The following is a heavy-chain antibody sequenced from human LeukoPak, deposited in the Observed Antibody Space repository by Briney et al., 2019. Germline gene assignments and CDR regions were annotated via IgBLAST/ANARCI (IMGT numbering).Heavy chain of an antibody. CDR2: INSDGSST. Sequence: GGSLRLSCAASGFTFSSYWMHWVRQAPGKGLVWVSRINSDGSSTSYADSVKGQFTISRDNAKNTLYVQMNSLRAEDTAVYYCARDWRGGSRNYFYSYMDVWGKGTTVTVSS. J-gene: IGHJ6*03. CDR3: ARDWRGGSRNYFYSYMDV. CDR1: GFTFSSYW. V-gene: IGHV3-74*01. D-gene: IGHD1-14*01.